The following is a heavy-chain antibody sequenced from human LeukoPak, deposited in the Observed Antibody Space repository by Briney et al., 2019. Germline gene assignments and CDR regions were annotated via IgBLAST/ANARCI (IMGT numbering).Heavy chain of an antibody. V-gene: IGHV3-33*01. D-gene: IGHD4-17*01. J-gene: IGHJ4*02. Sequence: GEALRLSCAASGFTFSSYGMHWVRQAPGKGLEWVAVIWYDGSNKYYADSVKGRFTISRDNSKNTLYLQMNSLRAEDTAVYYCARAHGDYPFDYWGQGTLVAVSS. CDR2: IWYDGSNK. CDR1: GFTFSSYG. CDR3: ARAHGDYPFDY.